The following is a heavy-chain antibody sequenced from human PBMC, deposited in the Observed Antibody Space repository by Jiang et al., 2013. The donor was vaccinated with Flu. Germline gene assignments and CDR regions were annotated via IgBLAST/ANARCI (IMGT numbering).Heavy chain of an antibody. D-gene: IGHD1-26*01. CDR1: TSSA. Sequence: TSSAVQWVRQARGQRLEWIGWIVVGSGNTNYAQKFQERVTITRDMSTSTAYMELSSLRSEDTAVYYCAAGALVGATPDAFDIWGQGTMVTVSS. J-gene: IGHJ3*02. CDR2: IVVGSGNT. CDR3: AAGALVGATPDAFDI. V-gene: IGHV1-58*01.